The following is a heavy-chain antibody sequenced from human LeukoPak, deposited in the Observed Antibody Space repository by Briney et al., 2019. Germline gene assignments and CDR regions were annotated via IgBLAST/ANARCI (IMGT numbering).Heavy chain of an antibody. V-gene: IGHV1-18*04. J-gene: IGHJ4*02. CDR3: ARKLTLDY. D-gene: IGHD1-1*01. CDR1: GYTYTNYG. Sequence: ASVKVSCKASGYTYTNYGITWLRQDPGQGLEWMGWISAYNGNTNYAQKLQGRVTMTTDTSTSTAYMELRSPRSDDTAVYYCARKLTLDYWGQGTLVTVSS. CDR2: ISAYNGNT.